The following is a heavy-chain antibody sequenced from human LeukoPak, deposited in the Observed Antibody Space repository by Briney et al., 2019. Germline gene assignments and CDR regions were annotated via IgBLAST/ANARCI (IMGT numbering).Heavy chain of an antibody. Sequence: PGRSLRLSCAASGLTFSSYGMHWVRQAPGKGLEWVAVISYDGSNKYYADSVKGRFTISRDNSKNTLYLQMNSLRAEDTAVYYCAVGEYYYDSSGYYYHYWGQGTLVTVSS. J-gene: IGHJ4*02. CDR3: AVGEYYYDSSGYYYHY. CDR2: ISYDGSNK. V-gene: IGHV3-30*03. D-gene: IGHD3-22*01. CDR1: GLTFSSYG.